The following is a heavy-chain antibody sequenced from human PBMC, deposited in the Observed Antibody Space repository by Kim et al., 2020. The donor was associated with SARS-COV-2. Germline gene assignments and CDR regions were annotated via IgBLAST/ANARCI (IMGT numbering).Heavy chain of an antibody. CDR3: ARDLHDHVVVPADI. D-gene: IGHD2-15*01. Sequence: GGSLRLSCAASGFTFSNYDMSWVRQALGGGLEWVSAISGSGSTTYYRDSVWGRFTISRDNSKNTLYLQMNSLTAEDTAGYYCARDLHDHVVVPADIWGQGTMVAVSS. V-gene: IGHV3-23*01. CDR2: ISGSGSTT. CDR1: GFTFSNYD. J-gene: IGHJ4*02.